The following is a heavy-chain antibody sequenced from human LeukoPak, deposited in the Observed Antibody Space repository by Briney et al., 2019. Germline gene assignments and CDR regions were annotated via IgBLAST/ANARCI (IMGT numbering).Heavy chain of an antibody. D-gene: IGHD3-10*01. CDR1: GGTFSSYA. V-gene: IGHV1-69*05. J-gene: IGHJ4*02. CDR2: IIPIFGTA. Sequence: ASVKVSCKASGGTFSSYAISWVRQAPGQGPEWMGGIIPIFGTANYAQKFQGRVTITTDESTSTAYMELSSLRSEDTAVYYCARLRPRGGPTIDYWGQGTLVTVSS. CDR3: ARLRPRGGPTIDY.